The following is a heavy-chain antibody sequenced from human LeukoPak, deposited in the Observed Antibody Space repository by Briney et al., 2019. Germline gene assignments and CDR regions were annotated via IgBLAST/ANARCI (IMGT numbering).Heavy chain of an antibody. D-gene: IGHD3-3*01. J-gene: IGHJ4*02. CDR3: ARDFPPHYDFWSGYYDY. CDR2: ISYDGSNK. CDR1: GVTFSSYA. V-gene: IGHV3-30*04. Sequence: GRSLRLSCAASGVTFSSYAMHWVRQAPGKGLEWVAVISYDGSNKYYADSVKGRFTISRDNSKNTLYLQMNSLRAEDTAVYYCARDFPPHYDFWSGYYDYWGQGTLVTVSS.